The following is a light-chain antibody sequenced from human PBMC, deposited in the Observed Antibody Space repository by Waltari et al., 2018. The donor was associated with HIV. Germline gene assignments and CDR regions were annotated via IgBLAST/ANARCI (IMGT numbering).Light chain of an antibody. CDR2: GAS. J-gene: IGKJ2*01. Sequence: DIQMTQSPPSLSPSVGDRVTITCRASQDLSRWLAWYQQTPGKAPKLLIYGASFLQSGLPSSFSGSGSGTHFTLTITGLQPEDFATYYCQQADSFPHTFGQGTKLEI. CDR3: QQADSFPHT. V-gene: IGKV1-12*01. CDR1: QDLSRW.